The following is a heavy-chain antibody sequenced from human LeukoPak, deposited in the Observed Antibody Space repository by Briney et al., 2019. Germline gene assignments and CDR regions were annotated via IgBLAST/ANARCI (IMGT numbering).Heavy chain of an antibody. CDR2: IYYSGST. Sequence: SETLSLTCTVSGGSISSSSYYWGWIRQPPGKGLEWIGSIYYSGSTYYNPSLKSRVTISVDTSKNQFSLKLSSVTAADTAVYYCARGGGYCSSTSCYTGLRAFDTWGQGTMVTVSS. CDR3: ARGGGYCSSTSCYTGLRAFDT. V-gene: IGHV4-39*07. D-gene: IGHD2-2*02. CDR1: GGSISSSSYY. J-gene: IGHJ3*02.